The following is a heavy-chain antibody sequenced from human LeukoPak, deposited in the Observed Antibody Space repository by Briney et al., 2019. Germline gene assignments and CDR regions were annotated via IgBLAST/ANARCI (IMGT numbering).Heavy chain of an antibody. CDR1: GGSISSGGYS. Sequence: SETLSLTCAVSGGSISSGGYSWRWIRQPPGKGLEWIGYIYHSGSTYYNPSLKSRVTISVDRSKNQFSLKLSSVTAADTAVYYCARERKSGYFDLWGRGTLVTVSS. V-gene: IGHV4-30-2*01. D-gene: IGHD6-25*01. J-gene: IGHJ2*01. CDR3: ARERKSGYFDL. CDR2: IYHSGST.